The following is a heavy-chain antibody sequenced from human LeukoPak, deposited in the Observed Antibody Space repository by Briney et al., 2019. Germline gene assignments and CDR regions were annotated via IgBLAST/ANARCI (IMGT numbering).Heavy chain of an antibody. D-gene: IGHD5-12*01. CDR1: GFAFSNYA. Sequence: GGSLRLSCAASGFAFSNYAMSWVRQAPGKGLGWVSSISGSGGDTYSSDSVKSRFTISSDNTKNTLYLQMNKLRGEDTALYYCAKDGWVANINWFDPWGEGTLVTVSP. V-gene: IGHV3-23*01. CDR3: AKDGWVANINWFDP. CDR2: ISGSGGDT. J-gene: IGHJ5*02.